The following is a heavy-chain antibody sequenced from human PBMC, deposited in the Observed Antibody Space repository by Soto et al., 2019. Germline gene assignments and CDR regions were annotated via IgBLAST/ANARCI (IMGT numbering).Heavy chain of an antibody. J-gene: IGHJ4*02. D-gene: IGHD1-20*01. V-gene: IGHV2-5*02. CDR1: GFSLSTSGVG. CDR2: IYWDDDK. CDR3: ARMRYNWNDFDY. Sequence: SGPTLVNPTQTLTLTCTFSGFSLSTSGVGVGWIRQPPGKALEWLALIYWDDDKRYSPSLKSRLTITKDTSKNQVVLTMTNMDPVDTGTYCCARMRYNWNDFDYWGQGTLVTVSS.